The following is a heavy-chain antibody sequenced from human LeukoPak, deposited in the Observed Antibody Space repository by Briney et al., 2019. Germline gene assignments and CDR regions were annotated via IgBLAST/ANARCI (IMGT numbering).Heavy chain of an antibody. V-gene: IGHV4-30-2*01. D-gene: IGHD1-26*01. CDR3: ARGRAGATTLDY. CDR1: GGSISSGGYS. Sequence: SQTLSLTCAVSGGSISSGGYSWSWIRQPPGKGLEWIGYIYHSGSTYYHPSLKSRVTISVDRSKNQFSLKLSSVTAADTAVYYCARGRAGATTLDYWGQGTLVTVSS. J-gene: IGHJ4*02. CDR2: IYHSGST.